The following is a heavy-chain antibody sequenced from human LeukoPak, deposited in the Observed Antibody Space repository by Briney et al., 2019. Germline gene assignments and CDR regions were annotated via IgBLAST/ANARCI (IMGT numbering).Heavy chain of an antibody. CDR1: GYTFTSYG. CDR2: ISAYNGNT. V-gene: IGHV1-18*01. Sequence: ASVKVSCKASGYTFTSYGISWVRQAPGQGLEWMGWISAYNGNTNYAQKLQGRVTMTTDTSTSTAYMELRSLRSDDTAVYYCARDRRRWVEMATINIGFDYWGQGTLVTVSS. D-gene: IGHD5-24*01. J-gene: IGHJ4*02. CDR3: ARDRRRWVEMATINIGFDY.